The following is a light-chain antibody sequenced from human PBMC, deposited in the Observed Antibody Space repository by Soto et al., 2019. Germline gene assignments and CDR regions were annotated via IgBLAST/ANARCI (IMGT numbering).Light chain of an antibody. Sequence: EIVMTQSPATLSVSPGERATLSCRASQAVSSNLAWYQQKPGQAPRLLIYAASTRAAGIPDRFSGSGSGTGFTLTITSLQSEDFAVFYCHQYGSLPKTFGQGTKVEIK. CDR3: HQYGSLPKT. V-gene: IGKV3-15*01. CDR2: AAS. J-gene: IGKJ1*01. CDR1: QAVSSN.